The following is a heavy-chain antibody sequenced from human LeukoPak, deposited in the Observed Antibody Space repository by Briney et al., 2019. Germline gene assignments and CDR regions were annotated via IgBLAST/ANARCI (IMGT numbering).Heavy chain of an antibody. CDR1: SGSISSYY. CDR2: ISYSGST. CDR3: ARDGDNGWYPY. J-gene: IGHJ4*02. Sequence: PPETLSLTCSVSSGSISSYYWSWMRQPPGKGLEWIGYISYSGSTIYNPSLKSRVTMSLDTSKKQFSLKLTSVTAADTAVYYCARDGDNGWYPYWGQGTLVTVSS. V-gene: IGHV4-59*01. D-gene: IGHD6-19*01.